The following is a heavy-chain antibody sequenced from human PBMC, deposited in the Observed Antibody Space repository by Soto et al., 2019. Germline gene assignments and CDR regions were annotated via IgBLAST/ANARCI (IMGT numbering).Heavy chain of an antibody. CDR1: GFTFSSYG. J-gene: IGHJ1*01. Sequence: GESLKISCAASGFTFSSYGMHWVRQAPGKGLEWVAVISYDGSNKYYADSVKGRFTISRDNSKNTLYLQMNSLRAEDMAVYYCAKDRDYGGNSEGIVQHWGQGTLVTVSS. CDR3: AKDRDYGGNSEGIVQH. D-gene: IGHD4-17*01. CDR2: ISYDGSNK. V-gene: IGHV3-30*18.